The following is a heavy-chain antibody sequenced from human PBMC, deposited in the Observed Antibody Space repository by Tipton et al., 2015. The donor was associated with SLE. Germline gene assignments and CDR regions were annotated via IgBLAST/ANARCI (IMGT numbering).Heavy chain of an antibody. V-gene: IGHV4-38-2*01. J-gene: IGHJ3*02. CDR2: IYHSGST. CDR3: ARRWELPGAFDI. D-gene: IGHD1-26*01. CDR1: GYSISSGYY. Sequence: TLSLTCAVSGYSISSGYYWGWIRQPPGKGLEWIGSIYHSGSTYYNPSLKSRVTISVDTSKNQFSLKLSSVTAADTAVYYCARRWELPGAFDIWGQGTMVTVSS.